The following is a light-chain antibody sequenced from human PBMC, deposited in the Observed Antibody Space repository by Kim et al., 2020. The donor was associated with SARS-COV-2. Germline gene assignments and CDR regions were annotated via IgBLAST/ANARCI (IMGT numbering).Light chain of an antibody. V-gene: IGKV3-20*01. CDR2: GAS. CDR3: KQYGNSPLS. J-gene: IGKJ4*01. Sequence: EVVLTQSPGTLSLSPGERATLSCRASQSVSSSYLAWYQQKPGQTPRLLIYGASSRATDIPDRFSGSGSGTDFTLTISRLEAEDFAVYYCKQYGNSPLSFGGGTKLEI. CDR1: QSVSSSY.